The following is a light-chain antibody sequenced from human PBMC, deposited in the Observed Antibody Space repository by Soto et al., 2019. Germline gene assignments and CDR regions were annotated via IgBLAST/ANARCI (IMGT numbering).Light chain of an antibody. V-gene: IGLV2-14*03. J-gene: IGLJ1*01. CDR2: DVS. CDR1: SSDVGGYNY. CDR3: SSYTSSSSYV. Sequence: QSVLTQLASVSGSPGQSITISCTGTSSDVGGYNYVSWYQHHPGKAPKLMIYDVSDRPSGVSNRFSGSKSGNTASLTISGLQAEDEAEYYCSSYTSSSSYVFGTGTKVTVL.